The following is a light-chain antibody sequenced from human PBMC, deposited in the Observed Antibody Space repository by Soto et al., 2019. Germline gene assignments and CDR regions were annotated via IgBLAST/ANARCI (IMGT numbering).Light chain of an antibody. CDR3: NSYTSTGTWV. Sequence: QSALTQPASVSGSPGQSITISCTGTSSDVGGYNYVSWFQHHPGKAPKLIVYDVSNRPSGVSNRFSGSKSGSTASLTISGLQAEDEADYYCNSYTSTGTWVFGGGTKLTVL. CDR1: SSDVGGYNY. J-gene: IGLJ3*02. CDR2: DVS. V-gene: IGLV2-14*03.